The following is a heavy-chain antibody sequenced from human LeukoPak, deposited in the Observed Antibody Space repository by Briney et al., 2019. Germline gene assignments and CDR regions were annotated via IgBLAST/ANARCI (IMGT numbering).Heavy chain of an antibody. V-gene: IGHV3-33*01. J-gene: IGHJ4*02. CDR1: GFTFSSYG. CDR3: ARVGQGGYNSDY. Sequence: GGSLRLSCAASGFTFSSYGMHWVRQAPGKGLEWVAITWCDGSNKYYADSVKGRFTISRDNSKNTLYLQMNSLRADDTAVYYCARVGQGGYNSDYWGQGTLVTVSS. CDR2: TWCDGSNK. D-gene: IGHD5-24*01.